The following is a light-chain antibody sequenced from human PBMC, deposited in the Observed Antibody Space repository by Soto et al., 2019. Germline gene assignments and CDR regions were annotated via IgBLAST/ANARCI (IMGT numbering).Light chain of an antibody. CDR3: QQLNSYPIT. CDR1: QGIASY. CDR2: AAS. Sequence: DIQLTQSPSFLSASVGDRVTITCRASQGIASYLVWYQQKPGKAPKLLIYAASTLQSGVPSRFSGSGSGTEFTLTISSLQPEDFATYYCQQLNSYPITFGPGTKVDIE. J-gene: IGKJ3*01. V-gene: IGKV1-9*01.